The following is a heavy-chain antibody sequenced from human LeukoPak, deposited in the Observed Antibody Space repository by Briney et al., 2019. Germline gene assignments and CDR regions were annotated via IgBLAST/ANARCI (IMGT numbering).Heavy chain of an antibody. CDR1: GGPISSYY. J-gene: IGHJ4*02. CDR2: IYYSGTT. D-gene: IGHD6-13*01. Sequence: SETLSLTCTVSGGPISSYYWSWTRQPPGKGLEWIGYIYYSGTTNYNPSLKSRVTISVDTSKNQFSLKLSSVTAADTAVYYCARGVYTAAAQYGYWGQGTLVTVSS. CDR3: ARGVYTAAAQYGY. V-gene: IGHV4-59*01.